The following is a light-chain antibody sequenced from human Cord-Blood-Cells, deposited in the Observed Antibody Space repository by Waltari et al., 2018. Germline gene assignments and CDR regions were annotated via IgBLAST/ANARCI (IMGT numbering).Light chain of an antibody. CDR1: RSDVGGYNY. CDR3: SSYTSSSTV. J-gene: IGLJ2*01. CDR2: DVS. Sequence: QSALTQPASVSGSPGQSITIPCTGTRSDVGGYNYVSWYQQHPGKAPKLMIYDVSNRSSGVSNRFSGSKSGNTASLTISGLQAEDEADYYCSSYTSSSTVFGGGTKLTVL. V-gene: IGLV2-14*01.